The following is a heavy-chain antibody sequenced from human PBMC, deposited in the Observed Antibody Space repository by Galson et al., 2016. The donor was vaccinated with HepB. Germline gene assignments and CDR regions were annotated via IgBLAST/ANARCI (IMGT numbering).Heavy chain of an antibody. D-gene: IGHD6-13*01. CDR2: ISYGGSNK. CDR3: AKDKEQQLPDYFLYYYGMDV. J-gene: IGHJ6*02. V-gene: IGHV3-30*18. CDR1: GFTLSNYG. Sequence: SLRLSCAASGFTLSNYGMHWVRQAPGKGLEWVAVISYGGSNKYYADSVKGRFTISRDNSKNTLYLQMNSLRAEDTAVYYCAKDKEQQLPDYFLYYYGMDVWGQGTTVTVSS.